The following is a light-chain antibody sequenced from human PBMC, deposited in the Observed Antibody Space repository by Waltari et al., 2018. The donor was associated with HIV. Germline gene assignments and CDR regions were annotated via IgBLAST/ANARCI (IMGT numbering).Light chain of an antibody. CDR3: SSXAGXNNXXX. Sequence: QSALTXPPSASGSPGQSVTISRTGTRSAVGGYNYVSMYQQHPGKAPKLMIYEVXKRPSGVPDRFSXXKSXNTAXLTVSGXQAEDEADYYCSSXAGXNNXXXFGGGTKLTVL. J-gene: IGLJ2*01. CDR2: EVX. V-gene: IGLV2-8*01. CDR1: RSAVGGYNY.